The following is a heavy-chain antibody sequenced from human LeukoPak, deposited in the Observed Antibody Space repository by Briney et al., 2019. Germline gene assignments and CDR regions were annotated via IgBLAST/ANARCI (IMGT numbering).Heavy chain of an antibody. CDR2: IHRDGTST. Sequence: GGSLRLSCAASGFTFSTYWMHWVRQIPGKGLVWVSRIHRDGTSTHYADSVRGRFSISRDNSKNTLFLQMDSLRAEDTAVYYCAKTQWKVGATDYFDYWGHGILVTVSS. J-gene: IGHJ4*01. CDR1: GFTFSTYW. D-gene: IGHD1-26*01. CDR3: AKTQWKVGATDYFDY. V-gene: IGHV3-74*01.